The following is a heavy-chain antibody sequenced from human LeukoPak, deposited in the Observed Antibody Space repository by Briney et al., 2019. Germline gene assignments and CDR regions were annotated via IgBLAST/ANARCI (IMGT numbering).Heavy chain of an antibody. V-gene: IGHV1-69*04. CDR1: GGTFSSYA. CDR2: IIPILGIA. Sequence: ASVKVSCKASGGTFSSYAISWVRQAPGQGLEWMGRIIPILGIANYAQKFQGRVTITADKSTSTAYMELSSLRSEDTAVYYCARGPTDYYDSSGYDFDYWGQGTLVTVSS. J-gene: IGHJ4*02. CDR3: ARGPTDYYDSSGYDFDY. D-gene: IGHD3-22*01.